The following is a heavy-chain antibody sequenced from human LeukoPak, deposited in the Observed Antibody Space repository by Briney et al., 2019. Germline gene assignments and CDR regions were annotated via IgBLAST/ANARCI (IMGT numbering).Heavy chain of an antibody. CDR2: INPNSGGA. J-gene: IGHJ4*02. CDR1: GYTFTGYY. CDR3: ARDLGSLVVPAATPDY. D-gene: IGHD2-2*01. Sequence: GASVKVSCKASGYTFTGYYMHWVRQAPGQGLEWMEWINPNSGGANYAQKFQGRVTMTRDTSISTAYMELSRLRSDDTAVYYCARDLGSLVVPAATPDYWGQGTLVTVSS. V-gene: IGHV1-2*02.